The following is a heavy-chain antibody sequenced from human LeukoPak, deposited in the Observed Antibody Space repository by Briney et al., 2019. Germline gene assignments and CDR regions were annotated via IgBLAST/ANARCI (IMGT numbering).Heavy chain of an antibody. V-gene: IGHV3-23*01. CDR2: ISGSGGST. CDR1: GFTFSSYA. J-gene: IGHJ4*02. D-gene: IGHD3-3*01. CDR3: AKKALFGLFISYFDY. Sequence: GGSLRLSCAASGFTFSSYAMSWVRQAPGKGLEWVSAISGSGGSTYYADSVKGRFTISRDNSKNTLYLQMNSLRAEDTAVYYCAKKALFGLFISYFDYWAREPWSPSPQ.